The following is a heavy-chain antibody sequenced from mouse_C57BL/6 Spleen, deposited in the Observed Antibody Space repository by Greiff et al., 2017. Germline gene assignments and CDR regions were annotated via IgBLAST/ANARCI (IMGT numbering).Heavy chain of an antibody. D-gene: IGHD2-4*01. CDR2: FYPGSGST. CDR3: ARLGRLRGWFAY. CDR1: GYTFTSYW. Sequence: QVQLQQPGAELVKPGASVKMSCKASGYTFTSYWITWVKRRPGQGLEWIGDFYPGSGSTNYNAKFKSKATLTVDTSSSTAYMQLSSLTSEDSAVYYCARLGRLRGWFAYWGQGTLVTVSA. V-gene: IGHV1-55*01. J-gene: IGHJ3*01.